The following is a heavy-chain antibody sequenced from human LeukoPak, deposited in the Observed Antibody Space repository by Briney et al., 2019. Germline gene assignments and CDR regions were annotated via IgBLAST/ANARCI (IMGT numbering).Heavy chain of an antibody. D-gene: IGHD4-17*01. Sequence: SVNVSCMASGGTFSIYAISWVRQAPGQGLEWMGGIIPIFGTANYAQKFQGRVTITADESTSTAYMELSSLRSEGTAVYYCAARDYGDYDYWGQGTLVTVSS. V-gene: IGHV1-69*13. CDR1: GGTFSIYA. J-gene: IGHJ4*02. CDR2: IIPIFGTA. CDR3: AARDYGDYDY.